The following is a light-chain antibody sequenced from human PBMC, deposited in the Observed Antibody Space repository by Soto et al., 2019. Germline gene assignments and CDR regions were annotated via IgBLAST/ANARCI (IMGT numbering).Light chain of an antibody. J-gene: IGKJ1*01. V-gene: IGKV3-15*01. Sequence: EIVMTQSPATLSVSPGERATLSCRASQSVGSNLAWYQHKPGQAPRLLIYGASTRATGIPARFSGSGSGTEFTLTISSLQSEDFAVYYCQQYNNCLTWTFGQGTKVDIK. CDR1: QSVGSN. CDR3: QQYNNCLTWT. CDR2: GAS.